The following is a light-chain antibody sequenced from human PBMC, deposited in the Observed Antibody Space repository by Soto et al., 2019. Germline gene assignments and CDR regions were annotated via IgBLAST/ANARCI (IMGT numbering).Light chain of an antibody. J-gene: IGLJ3*02. CDR3: SSYTSTSTL. CDR2: EVS. V-gene: IGLV2-14*01. CDR1: SNDVGAYKY. Sequence: QSALTQPASVSGSAGQPITISCTGTSNDVGAYKYVSWYQQLPGKAPKLMIYEVSNRPSGVSNRFSGSKSGNTASLTISGLQAEDEADYYCSSYTSTSTLFGGGTQLTVL.